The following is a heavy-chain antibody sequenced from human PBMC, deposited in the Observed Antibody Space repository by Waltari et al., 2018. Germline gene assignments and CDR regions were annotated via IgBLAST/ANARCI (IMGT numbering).Heavy chain of an antibody. Sequence: QVQLVESGGGVVQPGRSLRLSCAVSVFTFHPHSLHWVRQAPGEGPEWVAVTSSDGSSNFYSDSVKGRFTISRDNSRNTVYLQMNSLRPEDTAVYYCTRGLMTDYFDYWGQGTLVTVSS. CDR1: VFTFHPHS. CDR3: TRGLMTDYFDY. J-gene: IGHJ4*02. CDR2: TSSDGSSN. V-gene: IGHV3-30*01. D-gene: IGHD2-21*02.